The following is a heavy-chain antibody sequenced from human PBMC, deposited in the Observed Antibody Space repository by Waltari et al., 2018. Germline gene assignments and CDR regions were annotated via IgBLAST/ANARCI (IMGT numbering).Heavy chain of an antibody. CDR1: GFKFSAFW. CDR2: IRQDGVAK. Sequence: EVQLVESGGGLVQPGGPLRLSCVTSGFKFSAFWHNWVRQAPGRGLGWGANIRQDGVAKNYLYSLKGRFTVSSDNAENSLFLQLNSRTAEDTALYYCARDVPNSGRGGFDFWGHGTMVTVSS. CDR3: ARDVPNSGRGGFDF. J-gene: IGHJ3*01. D-gene: IGHD3-10*01. V-gene: IGHV3-7*01.